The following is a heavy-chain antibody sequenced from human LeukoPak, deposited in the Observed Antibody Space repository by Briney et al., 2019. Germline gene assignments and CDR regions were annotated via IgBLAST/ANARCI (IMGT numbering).Heavy chain of an antibody. J-gene: IGHJ4*02. CDR1: GYTFTSYN. CDR2: MNPHNGNT. D-gene: IGHD3-10*01. Sequence: ASVKVSCKASGYTFTSYNINWVRQATGQGLEWMGWMNPHNGNTGYAQKFQGRVTMTRNTSISTAYMELSSLRSEDTAVYYCATGSRPPLTYGSGSYYFDYWGQGTLVTVSS. V-gene: IGHV1-8*01. CDR3: ATGSRPPLTYGSGSYYFDY.